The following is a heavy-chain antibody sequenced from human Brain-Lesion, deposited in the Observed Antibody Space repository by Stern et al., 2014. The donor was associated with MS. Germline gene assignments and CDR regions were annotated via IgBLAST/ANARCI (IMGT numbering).Heavy chain of an antibody. CDR2: FDPEDGET. CDR1: GYTLTELS. Sequence: VQLVPSGAEVKKPGASVKVSCKGSGYTLTELSMHWVRQAPRKGLEWMGGFDPEDGETIYAQKFQGRVTMTEDTSTDTAYMELSSLRSEDTAVYYCATLSPGAGGNYYRHFDYWGQGTLVTVSS. CDR3: ATLSPGAGGNYYRHFDY. J-gene: IGHJ4*02. V-gene: IGHV1-24*01. D-gene: IGHD1-26*01.